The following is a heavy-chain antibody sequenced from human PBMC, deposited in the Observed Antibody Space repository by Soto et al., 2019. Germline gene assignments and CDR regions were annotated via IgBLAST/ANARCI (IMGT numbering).Heavy chain of an antibody. CDR3: AHRLGYGGNVGFIDY. CDR1: GFSLSTSGVG. V-gene: IGHV2-5*02. J-gene: IGHJ4*02. D-gene: IGHD2-15*01. Sequence: QITLKESGPPLVKPTQTLTLTCTFSGFSLSTSGVGVGWIRQPPGKALEWLALIYWDDDKRYSPSLKSRLTLTKDTSKSPVVLTMTNMDPVDTATYYCAHRLGYGGNVGFIDYWGQGTLVTVSS. CDR2: IYWDDDK.